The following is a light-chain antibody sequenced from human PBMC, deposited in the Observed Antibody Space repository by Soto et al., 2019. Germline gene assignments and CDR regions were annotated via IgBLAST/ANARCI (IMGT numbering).Light chain of an antibody. J-gene: IGLJ2*01. CDR1: SSDVGGYNH. Sequence: QSALTQPPSASGSPGQSVTNSCTGTSSDVGGYNHVSWYQQYPGKAPKLMIYEVSKRPSGVPDRFSGSKSGNSASLTVSGLQAEDEADYYCTSYAGSQSVVYGGGTKLTVL. V-gene: IGLV2-8*01. CDR2: EVS. CDR3: TSYAGSQSVV.